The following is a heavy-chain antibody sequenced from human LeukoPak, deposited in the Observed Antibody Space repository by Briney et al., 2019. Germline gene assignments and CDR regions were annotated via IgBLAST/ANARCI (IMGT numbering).Heavy chain of an antibody. V-gene: IGHV1-2*02. Sequence: ASVKVSCKASGYTFTGYYMHWLRQAPGQGLEWMGWINPNSGGTNFAQKFQGRVTMTRDTSISTVYMELSRLRSDDTAVYYCARDRGSSGWYGRTFDIWGQGTMVTVSS. CDR2: INPNSGGT. J-gene: IGHJ3*02. D-gene: IGHD6-19*01. CDR1: GYTFTGYY. CDR3: ARDRGSSGWYGRTFDI.